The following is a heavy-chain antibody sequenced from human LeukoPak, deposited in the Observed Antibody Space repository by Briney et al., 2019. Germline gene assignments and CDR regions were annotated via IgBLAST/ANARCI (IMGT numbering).Heavy chain of an antibody. V-gene: IGHV3-64D*06. CDR3: VKDTNGWWNYCDY. Sequence: GGSLTLCCSASGFTFSSYAMHWVRQAPGKGLEYVSAISSNGGSTYYADSVKGRFTISRDNSKNTLYLQMSSLRAEDTAVYYCVKDTNGWWNYCDYWGQGTLVTVSS. CDR1: GFTFSSYA. J-gene: IGHJ4*02. CDR2: ISSNGGST. D-gene: IGHD2-8*01.